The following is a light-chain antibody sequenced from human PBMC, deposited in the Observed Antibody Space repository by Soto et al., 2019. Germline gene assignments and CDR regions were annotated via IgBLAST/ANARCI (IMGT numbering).Light chain of an antibody. CDR3: SSYTSSSAPPYV. V-gene: IGLV2-14*01. CDR1: SSDVGGYNY. CDR2: EVS. J-gene: IGLJ1*01. Sequence: QSVLTEYAFVSGCTGQSMTISCTGTSSDVGGYNYVSWYQQHPGKAPKLMIYEVSNRPSGVSNRFSGSKSGNTASLTISGLQAEDEADYYCSSYTSSSAPPYVFGTGTKVTVL.